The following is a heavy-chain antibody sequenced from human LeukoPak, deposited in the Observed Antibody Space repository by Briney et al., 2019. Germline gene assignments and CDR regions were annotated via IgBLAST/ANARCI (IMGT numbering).Heavy chain of an antibody. CDR2: IRYDGSNK. Sequence: GGSLRLSCAASGFTFSSYGMHWVRQAPGKGLEWVAFIRYDGSNKYYADSVKGRFTISRDNSKNTLYLQMNSLRAEDTAVYYCARESGGLRFISTWFDPWGQGTLVTVSS. D-gene: IGHD3-3*01. CDR1: GFTFSSYG. J-gene: IGHJ5*02. CDR3: ARESGGLRFISTWFDP. V-gene: IGHV3-30*02.